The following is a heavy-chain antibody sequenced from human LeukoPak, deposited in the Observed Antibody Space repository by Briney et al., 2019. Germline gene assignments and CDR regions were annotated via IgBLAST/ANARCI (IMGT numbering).Heavy chain of an antibody. D-gene: IGHD3-10*01. CDR2: ISGSGGST. CDR1: GFTFSSYG. J-gene: IGHJ4*02. Sequence: HSGGSLRLSCAASGFTFSSYGMSWVRQAPGKGLEWVSAISGSGGSTYYADSVKGRFTISRDNSKNTLYLQMNSLRAEDTAVYYCAKAKRQWFGEFPQDYWGQGTLVTVSS. V-gene: IGHV3-23*01. CDR3: AKAKRQWFGEFPQDY.